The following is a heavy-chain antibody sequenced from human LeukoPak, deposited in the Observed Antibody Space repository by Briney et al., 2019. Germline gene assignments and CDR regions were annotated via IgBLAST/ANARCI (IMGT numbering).Heavy chain of an antibody. CDR1: GYTFTGYY. Sequence: ASVKVSCKASGYTFTGYYIHWVRQAPGQGLEWMGWINPNNGGTNYAQKFQGRVTMTRDTSISTAYMELSRLTSDDTAMYYCARGRYGLLSGYDYWGQGAMVTVSS. CDR3: ARGRYGLLSGYDY. J-gene: IGHJ4*02. D-gene: IGHD3-22*01. V-gene: IGHV1-2*02. CDR2: INPNNGGT.